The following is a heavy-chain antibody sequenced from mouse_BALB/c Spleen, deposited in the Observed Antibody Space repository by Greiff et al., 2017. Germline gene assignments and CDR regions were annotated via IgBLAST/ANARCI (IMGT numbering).Heavy chain of an antibody. CDR1: GYTFTSYY. V-gene: IGHV1S56*01. CDR2: IYPGNVNT. CDR3: ARNYGNSHWYFDV. J-gene: IGHJ1*01. D-gene: IGHD2-1*01. Sequence: QVQLQQSGPELVKPGASVRISCKASGYTFTSYYIHWVKQRPGQGLEWIGWIYPGNVNTKYNEKFKGKATLTADKSSSTAYMQLSSLTSEDSAVYFCARNYGNSHWYFDVWGAGTTVTVSS.